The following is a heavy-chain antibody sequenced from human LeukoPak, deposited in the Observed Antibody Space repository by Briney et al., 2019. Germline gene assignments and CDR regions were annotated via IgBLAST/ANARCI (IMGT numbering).Heavy chain of an antibody. CDR3: ARHSYDDYVWGSYRWYNWFDP. CDR2: IYYSGST. CDR1: GGSISSSSYY. D-gene: IGHD3-16*02. Sequence: SETLSPTCTVSGGSISSSSYYWGWIRQPPGKGLEWIGSIYYSGSTYYNPSLKSRVTISVDTSKNQFSLKLSSVTAADTAVYYCARHSYDDYVWGSYRWYNWFDPWGQGTLVTVSS. V-gene: IGHV4-39*01. J-gene: IGHJ5*02.